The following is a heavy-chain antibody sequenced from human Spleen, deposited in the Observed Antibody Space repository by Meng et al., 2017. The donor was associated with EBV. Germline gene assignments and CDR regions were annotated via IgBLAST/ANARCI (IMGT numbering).Heavy chain of an antibody. D-gene: IGHD6-13*01. CDR2: IPHSGGP. J-gene: IGHJ4*02. CDR1: NGSIRSNKW. CDR3: AREEGSSSSWALGY. Sequence: QVDVQDSGPVLVMSSGSLYFTGASFNGSIRSNKWWRWVRQSPWTGLEWIGEIPHSGGPNYNTSLKSRVTMSVDKSKNYFSLNLSSVTAADTAVYYCAREEGSSSSWALGYWGQGILVTVSS. V-gene: IGHV4-4*02.